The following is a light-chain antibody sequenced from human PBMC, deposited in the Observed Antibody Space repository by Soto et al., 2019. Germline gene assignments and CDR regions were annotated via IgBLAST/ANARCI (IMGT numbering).Light chain of an antibody. V-gene: IGKV2-28*01. CDR1: QSLLHSNGYNC. Sequence: ITQSQLSLHVTPGESASISFRSSQSLLHSNGYNCLDWYLQKPGQSPQLLIYLGSNRAPGVPDRLSGSGSGTDFTLKISRVEAGDVGGYYCMQALQTPWTFGRGTKV. CDR2: LGS. CDR3: MQALQTPWT. J-gene: IGKJ1*01.